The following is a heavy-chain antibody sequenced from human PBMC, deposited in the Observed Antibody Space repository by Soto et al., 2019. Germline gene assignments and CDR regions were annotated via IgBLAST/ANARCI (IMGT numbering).Heavy chain of an antibody. CDR1: GGTFNSYG. J-gene: IGHJ6*02. Sequence: QVQLVQSGVEVKKPGSSVKVSCKASGGTFNSYGIRWVRQAPGQGLEWMGGIIPISAPANHAQKFQGRVTITADESTNRVYMELSSLRYEDTAVYYCARDGGASSGMDVWGQGTTVIVSS. CDR3: ARDGGASSGMDV. D-gene: IGHD3-16*01. V-gene: IGHV1-69*01. CDR2: IIPISAPA.